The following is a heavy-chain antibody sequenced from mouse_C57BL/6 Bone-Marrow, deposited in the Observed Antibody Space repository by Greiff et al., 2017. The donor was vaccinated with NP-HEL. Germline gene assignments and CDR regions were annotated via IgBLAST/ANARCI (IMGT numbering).Heavy chain of an antibody. D-gene: IGHD2-10*01. CDR2: INPNNGGT. CDR1: GYTFTDYN. Sequence: EVQLQQSGPELVKPGASVKIPCKASGYTFTDYNMDWVKQSHGKSLEWIGDINPNNGGTIYNQKFKGKATLTVDKSSSTAYMERRSLTSEDTAVYYCAAYFPFAYWGQGTLVTVSA. CDR3: AAYFPFAY. V-gene: IGHV1-18*01. J-gene: IGHJ3*01.